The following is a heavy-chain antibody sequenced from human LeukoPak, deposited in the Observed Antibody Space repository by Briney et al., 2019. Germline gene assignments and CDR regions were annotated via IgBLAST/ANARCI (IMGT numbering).Heavy chain of an antibody. J-gene: IGHJ5*02. D-gene: IGHD3-10*01. CDR2: IKPSSSFT. CDR1: GDNFNVYY. CDR3: ARGHKTNYYGNSFDP. V-gene: IGHV1-2*02. Sequence: ASVNISCKTSGDNFNVYYLHWVRQAPGQGLEWMGWIKPSSSFTDSAERFKDRVTMTSDTSITTAYMELNSLRSDDTAVYYCARGHKTNYYGNSFDPWGQGTLVTVSS.